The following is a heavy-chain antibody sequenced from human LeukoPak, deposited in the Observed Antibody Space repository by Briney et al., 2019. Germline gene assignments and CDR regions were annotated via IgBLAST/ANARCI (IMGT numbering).Heavy chain of an antibody. J-gene: IGHJ4*02. V-gene: IGHV4-4*07. CDR3: ARDIVYLIDEDYG. CDR1: GSSFNTYY. Sequence: SETLSLTCSVSGSSFNTYYWSWIRQPAGKALEWIGRIHTSGSADYSPSLQSRVTISVDMSRKEFSLKLTSVTAADTAVYYCARDIVYLIDEDYGWGQGILVTVSS. CDR2: IHTSGSA. D-gene: IGHD4-17*01.